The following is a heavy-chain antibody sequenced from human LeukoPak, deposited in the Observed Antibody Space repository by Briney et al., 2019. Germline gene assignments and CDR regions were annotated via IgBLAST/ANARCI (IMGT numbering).Heavy chain of an antibody. J-gene: IGHJ4*02. CDR3: ARFNYYDSSGYYSFEY. Sequence: SETLSLTCAVYGGSFSGYYWSWIRQPPGKGLEWSGEINHSGSTNYNPSLKSRVTISVDTSKNQFSLKLSSVTAADTAVYYCARFNYYDSSGYYSFEYWGQGTLVTVSS. CDR2: INHSGST. D-gene: IGHD3-22*01. CDR1: GGSFSGYY. V-gene: IGHV4-34*01.